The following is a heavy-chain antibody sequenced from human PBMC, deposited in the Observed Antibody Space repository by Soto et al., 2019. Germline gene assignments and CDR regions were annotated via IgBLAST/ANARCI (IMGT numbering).Heavy chain of an antibody. CDR2: INPSGGST. J-gene: IGHJ5*02. CDR3: ARRWRIGYDFWSGYPPNPFDP. CDR1: RYTFTSYY. V-gene: IGHV1-46*01. D-gene: IGHD3-3*01. Sequence: GASVKVSCKASRYTFTSYYMHWVRQSPEQGLEWLGIINPSGGSTSYAQKFQGRVTMTRDTSTSTVYMELSSLRSEDTAVYYCARRWRIGYDFWSGYPPNPFDPWGQGTLVTVSS.